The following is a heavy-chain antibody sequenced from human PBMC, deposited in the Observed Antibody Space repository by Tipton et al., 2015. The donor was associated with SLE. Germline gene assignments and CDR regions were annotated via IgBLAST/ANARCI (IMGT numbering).Heavy chain of an antibody. J-gene: IGHJ2*01. CDR3: ARLLYDFWSGRYWYFDL. CDR2: ISSNGGST. D-gene: IGHD3-3*01. V-gene: IGHV3-64*01. CDR1: GFTFSNYE. Sequence: SLRLSCAASGFTFSNYEMHWVRQAPGKGLEYVSAISSNGGSTYYANSVKGRFTISRDNSKNTLFLQMGSLRAEDMAVYYCARLLYDFWSGRYWYFDLWGRGTLVTVSS.